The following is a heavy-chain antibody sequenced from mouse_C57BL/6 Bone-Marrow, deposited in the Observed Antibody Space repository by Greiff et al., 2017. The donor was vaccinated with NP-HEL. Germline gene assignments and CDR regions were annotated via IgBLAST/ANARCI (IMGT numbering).Heavy chain of an antibody. CDR1: GFNIKDDY. CDR2: IDPENGDT. V-gene: IGHV14-4*01. Sequence: EVQGVESGAELVRPGASVKLSCTASGFNIKDDYMHWVKQRPEQGLEWIGWIDPENGDTEYASKFQGKATITADTSSNTAYLQLSSLTSEDTAVYYCHSSGYRGAYWGQGTLVTVSA. J-gene: IGHJ3*01. D-gene: IGHD3-2*02. CDR3: HSSGYRGAY.